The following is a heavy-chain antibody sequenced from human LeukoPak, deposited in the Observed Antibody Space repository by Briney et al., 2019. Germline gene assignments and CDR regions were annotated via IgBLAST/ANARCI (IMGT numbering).Heavy chain of an antibody. CDR1: GYTFTSYA. Sequence: GASVKVSCKASGYTFTSYAMHWVRQAPGQRLEWMGWINAGNGNTKYSQKFQGRVTITRDTSASTAYMELSSLRSEDTAVYYCTRGLLWYSSSWYDYWGQGTLVTVSS. D-gene: IGHD6-13*01. CDR3: TRGLLWYSSSWYDY. CDR2: INAGNGNT. V-gene: IGHV1-3*01. J-gene: IGHJ4*02.